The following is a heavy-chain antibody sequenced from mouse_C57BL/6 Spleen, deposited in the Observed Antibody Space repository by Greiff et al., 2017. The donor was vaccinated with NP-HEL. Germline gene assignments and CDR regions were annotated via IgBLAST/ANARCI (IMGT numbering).Heavy chain of an antibody. Sequence: QVQLKESGAELVRPGASVKMSCKASGYTFTSYNMHWVKQTPRQGLEWIGAIYPGNGDTSYNQKFKGKATLTVDKSSSTAYMQLSSLTSEDSAVYFCARSRGNGYAMDYWGQGTSVTVSS. D-gene: IGHD2-1*01. CDR2: IYPGNGDT. V-gene: IGHV1-12*01. CDR1: GYTFTSYN. J-gene: IGHJ4*01. CDR3: ARSRGNGYAMDY.